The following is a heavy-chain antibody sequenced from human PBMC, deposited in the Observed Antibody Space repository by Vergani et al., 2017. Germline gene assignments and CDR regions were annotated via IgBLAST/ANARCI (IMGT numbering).Heavy chain of an antibody. D-gene: IGHD6-19*01. CDR3: ARYSSGWYGEFDY. CDR2: ISWNSGSI. CDR1: GFTFDDYA. Sequence: EVQLVESGGGLVQPGGSLRLSCAASGFTFDDYAMHWVRQAPGKGLEWVSGISWNSGSIGYADSVKGRFTISRDNSKNTLYLQRNSLRAEDTAVYYWARYSSGWYGEFDYWGQGTLVTVSS. J-gene: IGHJ4*02. V-gene: IGHV3-9*01.